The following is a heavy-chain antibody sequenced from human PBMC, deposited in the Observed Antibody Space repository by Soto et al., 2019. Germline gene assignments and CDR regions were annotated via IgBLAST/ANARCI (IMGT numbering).Heavy chain of an antibody. CDR1: GGTLSGQW. J-gene: IGHJ5*02. Sequence: VKISCKGSGGTLSGQWIGWVRHTPDKGLEWIGFVFLGDSDARYSPAFQGQVAMSADRSGTYLQWSSLKASDTGIYYCARRRGRCSDGVCYSWWFDPWGQGTRVTVSS. D-gene: IGHD2-8*01. CDR2: VFLGDSDA. V-gene: IGHV5-51*01. CDR3: ARRRGRCSDGVCYSWWFDP.